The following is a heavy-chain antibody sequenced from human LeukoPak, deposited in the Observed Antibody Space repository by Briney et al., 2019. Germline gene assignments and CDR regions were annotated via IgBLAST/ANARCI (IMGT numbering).Heavy chain of an antibody. D-gene: IGHD3-22*01. V-gene: IGHV3-7*04. J-gene: IGHJ4*02. Sequence: GGSLRLSCAADSTFTFHTYSWVRQTPGKGLEWVAKMKEDGRTTYYVDSVKGRFTISRDNARNSLSLQMNSLRAEDTAVYYCARDIEYYYDSRGDYFGDYWGQGTLVTVSS. CDR3: ARDIEYYYDSRGDYFGDY. CDR2: MKEDGRTT. CDR1: TFTFHTYS.